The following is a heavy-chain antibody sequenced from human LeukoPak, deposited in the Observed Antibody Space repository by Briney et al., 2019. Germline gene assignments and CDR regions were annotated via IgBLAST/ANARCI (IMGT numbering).Heavy chain of an antibody. J-gene: IGHJ3*02. V-gene: IGHV4-61*01. CDR1: GGSFSSGSYY. D-gene: IGHD3-3*01. CDR3: ASKRPYYDFWSGYYPDAFDI. Sequence: SETLSLTCTVSGGSFSSGSYYWSWIRQPPGKGLEWIGYIYYSGSTNYNPSLKSRVTISVDTSKNQFSLKLSSVTAADTAVYYCASKRPYYDFWSGYYPDAFDIWGQGTMVTVSS. CDR2: IYYSGST.